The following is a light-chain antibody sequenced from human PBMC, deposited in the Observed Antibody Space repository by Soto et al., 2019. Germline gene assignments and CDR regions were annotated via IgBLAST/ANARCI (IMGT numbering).Light chain of an antibody. CDR2: GAS. CDR3: KQYGGSPSWT. J-gene: IGKJ1*01. Sequence: EIVLTQSPGTLSLSPGERATLSCRASQSVSSSYLAWYQQKPGQAPRLLIYGASSRATGIPDRFSGSGSGTDFTLTISRLEPEDFAVYYCKQYGGSPSWTLGQGTKVDIK. V-gene: IGKV3-20*01. CDR1: QSVSSSY.